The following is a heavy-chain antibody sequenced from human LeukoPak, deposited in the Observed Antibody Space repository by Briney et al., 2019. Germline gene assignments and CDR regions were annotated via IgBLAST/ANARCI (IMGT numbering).Heavy chain of an antibody. CDR1: GFTFSSYS. CDR3: ARDTRDDIFDY. CDR2: ISSSSSTI. D-gene: IGHD5-24*01. Sequence: PGGALRLSCAASGFTFSSYSMKLVRQAPGKGVGWVSYISSSSSTIYYADSVKGRFTISRDNAKNSLYLQMNSLRAEDTAVYYCARDTRDDIFDYWGQGTLVTVSS. J-gene: IGHJ4*02. V-gene: IGHV3-48*04.